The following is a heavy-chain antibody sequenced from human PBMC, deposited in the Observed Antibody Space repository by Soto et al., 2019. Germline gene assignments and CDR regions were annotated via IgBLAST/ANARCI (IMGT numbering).Heavy chain of an antibody. CDR2: IYYSGST. CDR3: ARGGGSPDY. D-gene: IGHD3-10*01. V-gene: IGHV4-59*01. J-gene: IGHJ4*02. CDR1: GGSISSNY. Sequence: QVQLQESGPGLVKPSETLSLMCTVSGGSISSNYWSWIRQPPGKGLEYIGYIYYSGSTNYNPSLKSRVTRSVDTSKNRCSLKLSSVTAADTAVYYCARGGGSPDYWGQGTLVTVSS.